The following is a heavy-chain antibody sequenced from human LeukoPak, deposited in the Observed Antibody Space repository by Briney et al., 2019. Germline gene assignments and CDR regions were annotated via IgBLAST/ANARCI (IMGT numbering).Heavy chain of an antibody. Sequence: TGGSLRLSCAASGFTFGNYAMSWVRQTLGKGLEWVSTMSGSGGTTYYADSVKGRFTISRDNSNNTLYVQMKSLRAEDTAVYYCARGSYGDYGVVDHWGQGTLVTVSS. CDR1: GFTFGNYA. CDR2: MSGSGGTT. D-gene: IGHD4-17*01. V-gene: IGHV3-23*01. CDR3: ARGSYGDYGVVDH. J-gene: IGHJ4*02.